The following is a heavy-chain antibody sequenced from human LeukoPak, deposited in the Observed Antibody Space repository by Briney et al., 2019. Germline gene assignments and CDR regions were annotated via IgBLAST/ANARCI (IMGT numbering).Heavy chain of an antibody. CDR2: ISYDGSNK. CDR3: AKDSFGWFDP. D-gene: IGHD3-10*01. V-gene: IGHV3-30*18. Sequence: GGSLRLSCYASGFSFSTYDMHWVRQAPGKGLEWVAVISYDGSNKYYADSVKGRFTISRDNSKNTLYLQMNSLRAEDTAVYYCAKDSFGWFDPWGQGTLVTVSS. J-gene: IGHJ5*02. CDR1: GFSFSTYD.